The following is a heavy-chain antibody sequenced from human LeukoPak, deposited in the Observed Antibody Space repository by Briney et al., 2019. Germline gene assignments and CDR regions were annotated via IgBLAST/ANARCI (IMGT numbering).Heavy chain of an antibody. CDR2: IKQDGSEK. CDR3: AREWQGGIAAAGTRIEGDY. D-gene: IGHD6-13*01. V-gene: IGHV3-7*01. CDR1: GFSVSGYW. Sequence: GGSLRLSCAVSGFSVSGYWMTWVRQAPGKGLEWVANIKQDGSEKNYVDSVKGRFTISRDNAENSLFLQMNSLRVEDTAVYYCAREWQGGIAAAGTRIEGDYWGQGTLVTVSS. J-gene: IGHJ4*02.